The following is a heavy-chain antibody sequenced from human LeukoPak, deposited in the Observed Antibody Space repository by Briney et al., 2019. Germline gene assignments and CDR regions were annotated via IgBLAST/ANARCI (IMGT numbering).Heavy chain of an antibody. CDR2: ISYDGSNK. CDR3: ARDSPDIVATIVASNYFDY. CDR1: GFTFSSYA. Sequence: GRSLRLSCAASGFTFSSYAMHWVRQAPGKGLEWVAVISYDGSNKYYADSVKGRFTISRNNSKNRLYLQMNSLRAEDTAVYYCARDSPDIVATIVASNYFDYWGQGTLVTVSS. J-gene: IGHJ4*02. D-gene: IGHD5-12*01. V-gene: IGHV3-30*04.